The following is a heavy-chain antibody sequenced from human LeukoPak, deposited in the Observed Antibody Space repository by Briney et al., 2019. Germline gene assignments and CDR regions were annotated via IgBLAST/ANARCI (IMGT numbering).Heavy chain of an antibody. CDR3: ARGRQHDNWFNP. V-gene: IGHV4-34*01. D-gene: IGHD6-13*01. CDR2: INHSGST. Sequence: SETLSLTCAVYGGSFSGYYWSWVRQPPGKGLEWIGEINHSGSTNYNPSLKKRVTISVDTSKNQFSLKLSSVTAADTAVYYCARGRQHDNWFNPWGQGTLVTVSS. CDR1: GGSFSGYY. J-gene: IGHJ5*02.